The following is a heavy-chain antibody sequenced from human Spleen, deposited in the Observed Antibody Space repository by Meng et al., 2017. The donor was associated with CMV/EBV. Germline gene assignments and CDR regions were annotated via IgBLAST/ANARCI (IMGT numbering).Heavy chain of an antibody. V-gene: IGHV3-30*02. CDR2: VHVDENEK. Sequence: GESLKISCAASGFIFSASTMHWVRQAPGKVLEWVAFVHVDENEKFYADAVRGRFTISRDNAKNSLYLQMNSLRAEDTALYYCAKDIDYDRGSGMDVWGQGTTVTVSS. D-gene: IGHD3-22*01. CDR1: GFIFSAST. J-gene: IGHJ6*02. CDR3: AKDIDYDRGSGMDV.